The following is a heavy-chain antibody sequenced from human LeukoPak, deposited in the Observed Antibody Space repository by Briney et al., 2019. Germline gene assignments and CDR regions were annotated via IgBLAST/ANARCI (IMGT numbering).Heavy chain of an antibody. V-gene: IGHV1-69*05. J-gene: IGHJ3*02. D-gene: IGHD5-24*01. CDR2: FIPIFGTA. CDR3: ARYGGRDGHQGAFDI. CDR1: GGTFSSYA. Sequence: GASVKVSCKASGGTFSSYAISWVRQAPGQGLEWMGGFIPIFGTANYAQKFQGRVTITTDESTSTAYMELSSLRSEDTAVYYCARYGGRDGHQGAFDIWGQGTMVTVSS.